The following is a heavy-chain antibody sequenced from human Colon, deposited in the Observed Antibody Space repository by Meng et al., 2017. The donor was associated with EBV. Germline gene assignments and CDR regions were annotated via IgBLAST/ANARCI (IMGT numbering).Heavy chain of an antibody. CDR3: AREVDYGGNSVSFDF. CDR1: GDSVSSNRAA. J-gene: IGHJ4*02. D-gene: IGHD4-23*01. CDR2: TYCRSKWSN. V-gene: IGHV6-1*01. Sequence: QGQGGEAGPGLVKPSQTLSLTWAISGDSVSSNRAAWNWIRQAPSGGLEWLGRTYCRSKWSNDYAVSVKSRLTISPDTSKNQFSLHLASVNPEDTGVYYCAREVDYGGNSVSFDFWGQGTLVTVSS.